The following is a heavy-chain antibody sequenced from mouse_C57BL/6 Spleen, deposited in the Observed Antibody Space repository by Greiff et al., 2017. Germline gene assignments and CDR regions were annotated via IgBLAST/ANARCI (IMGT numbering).Heavy chain of an antibody. D-gene: IGHD1-1*01. Sequence: QVQLQQSGAELVRPGSSVKLSCKASGYTFTSYWMDWVKQRPGQGLEWIGNIYPSDSETHYNQKFKDKATLTVDKSSSTAYMQLSSLTSEDSAVYYGARWDYYGSSYFDYWGQGTTLTVSS. CDR3: ARWDYYGSSYFDY. CDR1: GYTFTSYW. V-gene: IGHV1-61*01. CDR2: IYPSDSET. J-gene: IGHJ2*01.